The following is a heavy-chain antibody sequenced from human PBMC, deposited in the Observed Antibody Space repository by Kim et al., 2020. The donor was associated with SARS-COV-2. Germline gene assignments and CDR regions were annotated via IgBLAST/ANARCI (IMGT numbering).Heavy chain of an antibody. V-gene: IGHV3-33*01. J-gene: IGHJ4*02. CDR2: IWYDGSNK. CDR3: ARAVGQFDY. D-gene: IGHD1-26*01. Sequence: GGSLRLSCAASGFIFSTYGMHWVRQAPGKGLEWVSVIWYDGSNKDYGDSVKGRFTISRDNSKNTLYLQMNSLRAEDTAVYYCARAVGQFDYWGQGTLVTVSS. CDR1: GFIFSTYG.